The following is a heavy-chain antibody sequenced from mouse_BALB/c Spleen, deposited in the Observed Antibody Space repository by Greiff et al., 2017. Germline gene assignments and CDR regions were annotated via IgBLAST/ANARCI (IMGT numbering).Heavy chain of an antibody. CDR2: ISYSGST. D-gene: IGHD2-4*01. CDR1: GYSITSDYA. V-gene: IGHV3-2*02. Sequence: EVQGVESGPGLVKPSQSLSLTCTVTGYSITSDYAWNWIRQFPGNKLEWMGYISYSGSTSYNPSLKSRISITRDTSKNQFFLQLNSVTTEDTATYYCARGYYDYLAYWGQGTLVTVSA. CDR3: ARGYYDYLAY. J-gene: IGHJ3*01.